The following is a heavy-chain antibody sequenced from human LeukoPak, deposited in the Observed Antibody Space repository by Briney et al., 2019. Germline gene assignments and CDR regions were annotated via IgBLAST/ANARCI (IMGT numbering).Heavy chain of an antibody. CDR2: ISSNGGST. CDR1: GFTFSSYA. CDR3: AREVPYYYYMDV. Sequence: GGSLRLSCAASGFTFSSYAMHWVRQAPGKGLEYVSAISSNGGSTYYANSVKGRFTISRDNSKNTLYLQMGSLRAEDMAVYYCAREVPYYYYMDVWGKGTAVTISS. V-gene: IGHV3-64*01. J-gene: IGHJ6*03.